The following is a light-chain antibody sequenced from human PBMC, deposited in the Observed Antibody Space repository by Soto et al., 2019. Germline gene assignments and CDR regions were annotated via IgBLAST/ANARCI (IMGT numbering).Light chain of an antibody. J-gene: IGLJ2*01. CDR2: GNS. Sequence: QSVLTQPPSVAGAPGQRVTISCTGSRSNIGAGYDVHWYQQLPGTAPKLLIYGNSNRPSGVPDRFSGSKSGTSASLAITGLQAEDEADYYCQSYDSSLSVVFGGGTTVTVL. CDR1: RSNIGAGYD. CDR3: QSYDSSLSVV. V-gene: IGLV1-40*01.